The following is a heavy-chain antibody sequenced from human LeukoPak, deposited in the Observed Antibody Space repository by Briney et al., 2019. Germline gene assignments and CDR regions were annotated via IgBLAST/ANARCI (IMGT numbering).Heavy chain of an antibody. CDR2: IYSGGST. CDR3: ARGSAYYYGSGSYLPLGY. Sequence: HPGGSLRLSCVASGFTVSSNYMSWVRQAPGKGLEWVSVIYSGGSTYYADSVKGRFTISRDNSKNTLYLQMNSLRAEDTAVYYCARGSAYYYGSGSYLPLGYWGQGTLVTVSS. CDR1: GFTVSSNY. V-gene: IGHV3-66*01. J-gene: IGHJ4*02. D-gene: IGHD3-10*01.